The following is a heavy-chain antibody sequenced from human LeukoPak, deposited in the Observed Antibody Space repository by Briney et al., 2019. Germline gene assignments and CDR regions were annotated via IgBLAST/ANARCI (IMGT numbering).Heavy chain of an antibody. CDR3: TTERVIVVVPAASSQLNFDY. Sequence: GGSLRLSCAASGFTFSNAWMSWVRQAPGKGLEWVCANKSKTDGGTTAYAATVKGRFTISRDDSKNTLYLQMNSLNPEDTAVYYCTTERVIVVVPAASSQLNFDYWGQGTLVTVPS. CDR2: NKSKTDGGTT. D-gene: IGHD2-2*01. CDR1: GFTFSNAW. V-gene: IGHV3-15*01. J-gene: IGHJ4*02.